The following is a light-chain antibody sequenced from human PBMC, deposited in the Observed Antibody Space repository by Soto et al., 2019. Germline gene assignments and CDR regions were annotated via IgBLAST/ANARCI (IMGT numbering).Light chain of an antibody. J-gene: IGKJ4*01. CDR3: QQYIRWPLT. Sequence: EIVLTQSPGTLSLSPGERATLSCRASQSVSSSYLAWYQQKPGQAPSPLIYGASTRATGTPARFSGSGSGTEFTLTISSLQSEDFAVYYCQQYIRWPLTFGGGTKVDIK. CDR1: QSVSSSY. CDR2: GAS. V-gene: IGKV3-15*01.